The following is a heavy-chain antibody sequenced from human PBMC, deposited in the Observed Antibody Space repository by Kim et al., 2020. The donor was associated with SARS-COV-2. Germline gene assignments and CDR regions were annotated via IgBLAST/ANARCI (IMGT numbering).Heavy chain of an antibody. V-gene: IGHV1-3*01. CDR3: ARDSPLWFGESYNWFDP. CDR2: INAGNGNT. CDR1: GYTFTSYA. Sequence: ASVKVSCKASGYTFTSYAMHWVRQAPGQRLEWMGWINAGNGNTKYSQKFQGRVTITRDTSASTAYMELSSLRSEDTAVYYCARDSPLWFGESYNWFDPWGQGTLVTVSS. J-gene: IGHJ5*02. D-gene: IGHD3-10*01.